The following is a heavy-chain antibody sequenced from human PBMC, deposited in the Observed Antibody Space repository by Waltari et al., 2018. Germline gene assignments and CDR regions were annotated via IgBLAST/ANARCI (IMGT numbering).Heavy chain of an antibody. Sequence: QVQLQESGPGLVKPSDTLSLTCAVSGGSISSSSYYWGWIRQPPGKGLEWIGSIYYSGSTYYNPSLKSRVTISVDTSKNQFSLKLSSVTAADTAVYDCARHTNWFDPWGQGTLVTVSS. V-gene: IGHV4-39*01. J-gene: IGHJ5*02. CDR1: GGSISSSSYY. CDR2: IYYSGST. CDR3: ARHTNWFDP.